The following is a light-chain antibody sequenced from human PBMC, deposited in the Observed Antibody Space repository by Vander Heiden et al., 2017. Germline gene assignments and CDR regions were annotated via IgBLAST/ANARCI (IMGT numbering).Light chain of an antibody. Sequence: EIALTPAPGTFLSSPVERATLSCRASQSVSSSFLAWYQKKPGQAPRLLIYAASARATGIPDRFSGSGSGTDFTLTISRLEPEDFAVYYCQQYDTSRVTYGPGTRVD. CDR3: QQYDTSRVT. CDR2: AAS. CDR1: QSVSSSF. V-gene: IGKV3-20*01. J-gene: IGKJ3*01.